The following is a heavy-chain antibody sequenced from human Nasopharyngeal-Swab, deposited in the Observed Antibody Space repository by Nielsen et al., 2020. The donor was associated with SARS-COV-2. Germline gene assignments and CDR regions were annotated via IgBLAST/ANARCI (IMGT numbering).Heavy chain of an antibody. CDR3: AKDRYCSGGACYFSDFDY. Sequence: WIRQPPGKGVEWVSGVSGSGGTTKYADSVKGRFTISRDNSKNKLYLQMHSLRVEDTAVYYCAKDRYCSGGACYFSDFDYWGLGTLVTVSS. V-gene: IGHV3-23*01. CDR2: VSGSGGTT. J-gene: IGHJ4*02. D-gene: IGHD2-15*01.